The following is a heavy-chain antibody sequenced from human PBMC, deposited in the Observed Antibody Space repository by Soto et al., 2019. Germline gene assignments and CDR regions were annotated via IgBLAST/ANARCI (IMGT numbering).Heavy chain of an antibody. CDR2: ITSSSSTM. V-gene: IGHV3-48*01. CDR1: GFTFSSFS. Sequence: HPGGSLRLSCAASGFTFSSFSLNLVRQAPGKGLEWVSFITSSSSTMFYSDSVKGRFTISRDNAKNSLFLQMNSLRAEDTAVYYCARGEQWLAPDYWGQGT. CDR3: ARGEQWLAPDY. D-gene: IGHD6-19*01. J-gene: IGHJ4*02.